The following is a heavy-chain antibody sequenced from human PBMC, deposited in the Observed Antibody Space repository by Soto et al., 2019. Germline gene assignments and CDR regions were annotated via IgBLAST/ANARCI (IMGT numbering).Heavy chain of an antibody. D-gene: IGHD6-13*01. CDR1: GYTFTSYD. CDR3: ARGTATAAVYYYHYGMDV. J-gene: IGHJ6*02. Sequence: ASVKISCKASGYTFTSYDINWVRQATGQGLEWMGWMNPNSGNTGYAQKFQGRVTMTRNTSISTAYMELSSLRSEDTAVYYCARGTATAAVYYYHYGMDVWGQGTTVTVSS. CDR2: MNPNSGNT. V-gene: IGHV1-8*01.